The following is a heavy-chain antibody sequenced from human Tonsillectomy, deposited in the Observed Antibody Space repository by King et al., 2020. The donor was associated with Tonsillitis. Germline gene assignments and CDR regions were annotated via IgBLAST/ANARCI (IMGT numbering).Heavy chain of an antibody. CDR1: GFTFSGYW. Sequence: VQLVESGGGLVQRGGSLRLSCAASGFTFSGYWMNWVRQAPGKGLEWVASTKQDGSGKYYVDTVKGRFTISRDNAKNALFLQMNSLRAEDTAVYYCAMSQYYFDSSDYWGQGSLGPGSS. J-gene: IGHJ4*02. D-gene: IGHD3-22*01. V-gene: IGHV3-7*01. CDR2: TKQDGSGK. CDR3: AMSQYYFDSSDY.